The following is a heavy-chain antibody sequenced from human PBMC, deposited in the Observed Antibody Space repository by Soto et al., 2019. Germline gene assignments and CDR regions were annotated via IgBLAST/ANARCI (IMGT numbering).Heavy chain of an antibody. D-gene: IGHD3-9*01. Sequence: GGSLSLSCAASGFTFSSYAMSWVRQAPGKGLEWVSAISGSGGSTYYADSVKGRFTISRDNSKNTLYLQMNSLRAEDTAVYYCAKGHVLRYFDWLSNLFDYWGQGTLVTVSS. V-gene: IGHV3-23*01. CDR3: AKGHVLRYFDWLSNLFDY. CDR1: GFTFSSYA. CDR2: ISGSGGST. J-gene: IGHJ4*02.